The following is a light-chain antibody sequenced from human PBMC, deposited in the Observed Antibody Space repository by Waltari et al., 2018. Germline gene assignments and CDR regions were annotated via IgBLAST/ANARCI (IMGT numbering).Light chain of an antibody. J-gene: IGKJ3*01. CDR2: GPT. CDR1: QKISNN. Sequence: EIEMTQSPAITSVSPGERFTLPCRASQKISNNFAWYQQKPGQAPRLLSYGPTTRASGIPGRFRGSGSGTESTLTIDGLQSEDFAVYYCLQYNDWPPLFTFGPGTKVEIK. CDR3: LQYNDWPPLFT. V-gene: IGKV3-15*01.